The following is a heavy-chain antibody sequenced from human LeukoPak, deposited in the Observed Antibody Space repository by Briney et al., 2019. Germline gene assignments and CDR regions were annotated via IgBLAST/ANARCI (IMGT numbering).Heavy chain of an antibody. Sequence: PSETLSLTCIVSGGSISSTSYYWGWIRQSPGKGLEWIGRIYTSGSTNYNPSLKSRVTISVDTSKNQFSLKLSSVTAADTAVYYCARAEGSFWSDLAGYFDYWGQGTLVTVSS. CDR2: IYTSGST. J-gene: IGHJ4*02. D-gene: IGHD3-3*01. V-gene: IGHV4-61*02. CDR1: GGSISSTSYY. CDR3: ARAEGSFWSDLAGYFDY.